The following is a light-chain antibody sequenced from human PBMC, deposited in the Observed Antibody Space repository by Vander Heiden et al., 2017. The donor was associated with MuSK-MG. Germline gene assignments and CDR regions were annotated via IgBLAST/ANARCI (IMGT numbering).Light chain of an antibody. V-gene: IGKV3-15*01. CDR1: QSVDSN. J-gene: IGKJ5*01. Sequence: EIVMTQSPATLSVLPGERATLSCRASQSVDSNFAWYWQKPRQAPRLLIYGASTRATGIRARFSGSGSGTEFALTMSSMQSEDFAVCYYQQLNTWPPRITFGQGTRLEIK. CDR3: QQLNTWPPRIT. CDR2: GAS.